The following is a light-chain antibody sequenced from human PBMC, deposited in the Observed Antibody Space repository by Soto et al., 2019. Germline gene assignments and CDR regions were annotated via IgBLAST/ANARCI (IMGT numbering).Light chain of an antibody. Sequence: EIVLTQSPATLSLSPGERATLSCRASQSVSNYLAWYQQHPGQAPRLLIYDASNRATGIPARFSGSGSGTDFTLTISRLETEDFAVFYCQQYGTSEIIFGQGTRLEIK. V-gene: IGKV3-11*01. CDR3: QQYGTSEII. CDR2: DAS. CDR1: QSVSNY. J-gene: IGKJ5*01.